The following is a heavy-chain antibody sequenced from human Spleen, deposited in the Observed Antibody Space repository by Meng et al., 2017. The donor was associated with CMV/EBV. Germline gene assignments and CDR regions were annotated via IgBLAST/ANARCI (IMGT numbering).Heavy chain of an antibody. CDR3: AKGFLFYCDG. Sequence: RLSCAASGFTFSSYWMHWVRQVPGKGMMWVSRLTNDGRTTYADSVKGRFTISRDDATSTLYLQMNSLRAEDTAVYYCAKGFLFYCDGWGQGTLVTVSS. CDR1: GFTFSSYW. J-gene: IGHJ4*02. V-gene: IGHV3-74*03. D-gene: IGHD2-21*01. CDR2: LTNDGRTT.